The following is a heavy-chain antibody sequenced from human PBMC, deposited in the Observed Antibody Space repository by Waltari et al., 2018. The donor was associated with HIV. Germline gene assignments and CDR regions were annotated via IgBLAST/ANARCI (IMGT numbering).Heavy chain of an antibody. J-gene: IGHJ4*02. CDR2: LYSGYTT. CDR3: ARGGGSYLHFFDY. V-gene: IGHV3-53*01. D-gene: IGHD1-26*01. CDR1: GLTVRSTY. Sequence: EVQLVESGGGLIQPGGSLRLSCAASGLTVRSTYITWVRQAPGKGLEWVSVLYSGYTTYYADSVKGRFAISRDNAKNTLYLQMNSLRAEDTAVYYCARGGGSYLHFFDYWGQGTLVTVSS.